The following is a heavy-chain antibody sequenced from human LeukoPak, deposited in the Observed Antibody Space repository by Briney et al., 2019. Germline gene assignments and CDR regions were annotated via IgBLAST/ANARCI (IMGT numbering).Heavy chain of an antibody. CDR3: AIRVVPAATRAPWFDP. Sequence: GASVKVSCKASGYTFTSKYMHWVRQAPGQGREWMGVINPSGGGTSYAQKFQGRVTMTRDMSTSTAYMELSSLRFEDTAVYYCAIRVVPAATRAPWFDPWGQGTLVTVSS. J-gene: IGHJ5*02. CDR1: GYTFTSKY. CDR2: INPSGGGT. D-gene: IGHD2-2*01. V-gene: IGHV1-46*01.